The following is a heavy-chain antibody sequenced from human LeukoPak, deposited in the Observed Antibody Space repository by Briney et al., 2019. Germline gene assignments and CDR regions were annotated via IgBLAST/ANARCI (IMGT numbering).Heavy chain of an antibody. J-gene: IGHJ4*02. CDR1: GYSITSYG. D-gene: IGHD3-9*01. Sequence: GASVKVSCKASGYSITSYGMNWVRQAPGQGFEWMGWINTNTGNPTYAQGFRGRFVFSFDTSVNTAYLQISSLKTEDTAVYYCARDYYDNRAGYYFTYFDYWGQGALVTVSS. V-gene: IGHV7-4-1*02. CDR3: ARDYYDNRAGYYFTYFDY. CDR2: INTNTGNP.